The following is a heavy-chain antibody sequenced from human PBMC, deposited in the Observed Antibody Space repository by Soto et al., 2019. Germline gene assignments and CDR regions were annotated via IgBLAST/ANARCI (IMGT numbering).Heavy chain of an antibody. J-gene: IGHJ4*02. D-gene: IGHD3-22*01. Sequence: QVQLQESGPGLVKPSQTLSLTCTVSGGSISSGDHYWGWIRQPPGKGLEWIGYIYYSGATYYNPSLRNQITITVDTSNNQFSLRLSSGTAADAAVYYCEPKEYDGRGNDYWGQGTLVTV. V-gene: IGHV4-30-4*01. CDR3: EPKEYDGRGNDY. CDR1: GGSISSGDHY. CDR2: IYYSGAT.